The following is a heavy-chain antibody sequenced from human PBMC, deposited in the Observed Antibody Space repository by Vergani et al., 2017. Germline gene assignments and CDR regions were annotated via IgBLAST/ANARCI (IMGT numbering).Heavy chain of an antibody. Sequence: QVQLVQSGAEVKKPGASVTVSCKASGYTFTSYDINWVRQATGQGLEWMGWMNPNSGNTGYAQKFQGRVTMSRTNSISTAYMELSSLRAEDTAVYYCARGIGLPTDLRFLEWLLDNWFDLWGQGTLVTVSS. V-gene: IGHV1-8*01. D-gene: IGHD3-3*01. CDR3: ARGIGLPTDLRFLEWLLDNWFDL. J-gene: IGHJ5*02. CDR2: MNPNSGNT. CDR1: GYTFTSYD.